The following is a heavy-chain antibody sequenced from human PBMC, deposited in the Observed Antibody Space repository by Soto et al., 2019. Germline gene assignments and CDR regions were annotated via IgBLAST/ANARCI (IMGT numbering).Heavy chain of an antibody. J-gene: IGHJ4*02. CDR2: IYHSGST. CDR1: GGSISSGGYS. D-gene: IGHD7-27*01. CDR3: ARGPPNTY. Sequence: QLQLQESGSGLVKPSQTLSLTCAVSGGSISSGGYSWSWVRQLPGKGLEWIGYIYHSGSTYYNPPLKRRVTISVDRSQNQFPLKLSSVTAADTAVDYCARGPPNTYWGQVTLVTVSS. V-gene: IGHV4-30-2*01.